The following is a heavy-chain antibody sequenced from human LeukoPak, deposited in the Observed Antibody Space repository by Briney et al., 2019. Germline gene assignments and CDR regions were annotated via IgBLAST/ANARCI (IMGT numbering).Heavy chain of an antibody. V-gene: IGHV3-74*01. Sequence: GGSLRPSCAASGFTFSSYWMHWVRQPPGKGLVWVSRTNSDGNSTRYADSVKGRFTISRDNAKNTLYLQMNSLRAEDTAVYYCARNHQADYWGQGILVTVSS. CDR3: ARNHQADY. CDR2: TNSDGNST. J-gene: IGHJ4*02. CDR1: GFTFSSYW. D-gene: IGHD2-2*01.